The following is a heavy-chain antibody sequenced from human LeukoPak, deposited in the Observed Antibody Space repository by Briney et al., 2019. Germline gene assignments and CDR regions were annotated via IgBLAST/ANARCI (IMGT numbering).Heavy chain of an antibody. CDR1: GSSISSYY. Sequence: PSETLSLTCTVSGSSISSYYWSWIRQPPGKGLEWIGYIYYSGSTNCNPSLKSRVTISLDTSKNQFSLKLSSVTAADTAVYYCARVYGRDGYNLGYWGQGTLVTVSS. V-gene: IGHV4-59*01. CDR3: ARVYGRDGYNLGY. CDR2: IYYSGST. D-gene: IGHD5-24*01. J-gene: IGHJ4*02.